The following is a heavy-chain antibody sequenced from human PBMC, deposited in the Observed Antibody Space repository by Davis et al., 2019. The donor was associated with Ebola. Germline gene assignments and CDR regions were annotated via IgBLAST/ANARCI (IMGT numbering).Heavy chain of an antibody. Sequence: PGGSLRLSCAASGFTFDDYAMHWVRQAPGRGLEWVSGISWNSGSIGYADSVKGRFTISRDNAKNSLYLQMNSLRAEDTALYYCVKDKHYYYGMDVWGQGTTVTVSS. CDR2: ISWNSGSI. CDR3: VKDKHYYYGMDV. CDR1: GFTFDDYA. J-gene: IGHJ6*02. V-gene: IGHV3-9*01.